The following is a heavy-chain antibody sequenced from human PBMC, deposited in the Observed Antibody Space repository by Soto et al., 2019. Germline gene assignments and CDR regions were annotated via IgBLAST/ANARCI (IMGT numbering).Heavy chain of an antibody. CDR1: GFTFSNAW. D-gene: IGHD3-16*02. CDR2: IKSKTDGGTT. V-gene: IGHV3-15*01. CDR3: TTVQGYDYIWGSYRYRGEYYFDY. J-gene: IGHJ4*02. Sequence: EVQLVESGGGLVKPGGSLRLSCAASGFTFSNAWMSWVRQAPGKGLEWVGRIKSKTDGGTTDYAAPVKGRFTISRDDSKNTLYLKMISLKTEDTAVYYCTTVQGYDYIWGSYRYRGEYYFDYWGQGTLVTVSS.